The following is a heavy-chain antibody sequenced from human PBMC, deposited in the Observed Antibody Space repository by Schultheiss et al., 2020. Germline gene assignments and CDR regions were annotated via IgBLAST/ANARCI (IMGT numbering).Heavy chain of an antibody. D-gene: IGHD5/OR15-5a*01. CDR3: ARPRLYANWFDP. CDR2: ISYSGST. V-gene: IGHV4-34*09. CDR1: GGSFSGYY. J-gene: IGHJ5*02. Sequence: SQTLSLTCAVYGGSFSGYYWSWIRQPPGKGLEWIGYISYSGSTYYNPSLKSRVTISVDTSKNQFSLKLSSVTAADTAVYYCARPRLYANWFDPWGQGTLVNV.